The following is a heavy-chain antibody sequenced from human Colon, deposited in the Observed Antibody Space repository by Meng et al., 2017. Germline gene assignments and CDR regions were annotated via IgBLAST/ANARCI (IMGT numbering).Heavy chain of an antibody. J-gene: IGHJ6*02. Sequence: GESLKISCAASGFTFSSYGMHWVRQAPGKGLEWVPVIWYDGSNKYYADSVKGRFTISRDNSKNTLFLQMNSLRAEDTAVYYCARDWGCKAGRNYYFYYGMDVWGQGTTVTVSS. D-gene: IGHD6-13*01. CDR2: IWYDGSNK. CDR1: GFTFSSYG. CDR3: ARDWGCKAGRNYYFYYGMDV. V-gene: IGHV3-33*01.